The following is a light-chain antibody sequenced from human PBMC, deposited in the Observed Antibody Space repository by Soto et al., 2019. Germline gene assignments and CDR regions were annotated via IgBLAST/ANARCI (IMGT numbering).Light chain of an antibody. CDR2: DST. J-gene: IGKJ5*01. CDR3: QQRNVWPPIT. CDR1: QSIHTS. V-gene: IGKV3-11*01. Sequence: VLTQSPTTLSLSPGSRPTLSCRASQSIHTSLAWYQQKPGQPPRLVXYDSTLRANGVPDRFGGSRSGTEFTLTINNLEPEDFAVYYCQQRNVWPPITFGQGTRLEIK.